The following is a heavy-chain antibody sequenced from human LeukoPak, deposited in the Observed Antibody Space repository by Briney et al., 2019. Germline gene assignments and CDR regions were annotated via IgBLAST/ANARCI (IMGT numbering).Heavy chain of an antibody. V-gene: IGHV1-2*02. CDR3: ARFWHCGISTCRAVNAFDL. Sequence: ASVKVSCKTSGSTFTGYFIHWVRQAPGQGLEWMGWIDTNDGATNYAHKFQGRVTMTKDTSIRTAYMELSSLRSDDTALYYCARFWHCGISTCRAVNAFDLWGQGAVVTVSS. CDR2: IDTNDGAT. J-gene: IGHJ3*01. D-gene: IGHD2-21*01. CDR1: GSTFTGYF.